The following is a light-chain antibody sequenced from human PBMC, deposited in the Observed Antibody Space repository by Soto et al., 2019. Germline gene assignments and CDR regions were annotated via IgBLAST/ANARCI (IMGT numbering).Light chain of an antibody. CDR2: DVX. CDR1: SSDVGGYKY. V-gene: IGLV2-14*01. CDR3: SSYTSSSTYV. Sequence: QSALTQPASVSGSPGQSITISCTGTSSDVGGYKYVSWYQQHPGKAPKLMIXDVXXXSSGVSNRFSGSKSGNTASLTISGXXXXXXXXXYCSSYTSSSTYVFGTGTKLTVL. J-gene: IGLJ1*01.